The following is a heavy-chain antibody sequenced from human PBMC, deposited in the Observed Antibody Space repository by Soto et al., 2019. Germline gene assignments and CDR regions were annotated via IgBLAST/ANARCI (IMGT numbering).Heavy chain of an antibody. CDR3: ARDEGPGGIAVAGPHPPYYYYYGMDV. CDR1: GYTFTSYY. V-gene: IGHV1-46*01. D-gene: IGHD6-19*01. Sequence: EASVKVSCKASGYTFTSYYMHWVRQAPGQGLEWMGIINPSGGSTSYAQKFQGRVTMTRDTSTSTVYMELSSLRSEDTAVYYCARDEGPGGIAVAGPHPPYYYYYGMDVWGQGTTVTVSS. J-gene: IGHJ6*02. CDR2: INPSGGST.